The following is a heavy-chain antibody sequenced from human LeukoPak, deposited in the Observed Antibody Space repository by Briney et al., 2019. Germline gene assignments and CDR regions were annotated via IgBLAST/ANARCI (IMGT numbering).Heavy chain of an antibody. D-gene: IGHD6-13*01. CDR1: GFTFRGNL. Sequence: GGSLRLSCAASGFTFRGNLLHWVRQAPGKGLEWVAGSSSDGGEQYYADSVRGRFTFSRDNSKSTLVLQMSSLRPDDTAVYYCARESSSRRFVFDVWGQGTLVTVSS. J-gene: IGHJ3*01. CDR3: ARESSSRRFVFDV. CDR2: SSSDGGEQ. V-gene: IGHV3-30*15.